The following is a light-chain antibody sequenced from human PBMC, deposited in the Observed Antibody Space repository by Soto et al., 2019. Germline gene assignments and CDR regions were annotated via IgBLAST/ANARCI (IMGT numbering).Light chain of an antibody. J-gene: IGKJ5*01. CDR1: HSISTW. CDR3: QQYNSYSYT. V-gene: IGKV1-5*01. Sequence: DIQMTHSPSTLSASVGDRATITCRASHSISTWLAWYQQKPGKAPKVLIYDASSLESGVPSRFSGSGSGTEFTLTISSLQPDDFATYYCQQYNSYSYTFGQGTRLEIK. CDR2: DAS.